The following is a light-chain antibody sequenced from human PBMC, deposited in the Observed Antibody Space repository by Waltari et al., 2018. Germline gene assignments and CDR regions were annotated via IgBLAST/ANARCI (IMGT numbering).Light chain of an antibody. Sequence: DIQMTQSPSSLSASVGDRVTITCRASQSISSYLNWYQQKPGKAPKLLIYAASNLQSGVPSRFSGVGSGTDFTLTISSLQPEDFATYFCQQSYSTPRTFGQGTKVEIK. CDR3: QQSYSTPRT. J-gene: IGKJ1*01. CDR1: QSISSY. V-gene: IGKV1-39*01. CDR2: AAS.